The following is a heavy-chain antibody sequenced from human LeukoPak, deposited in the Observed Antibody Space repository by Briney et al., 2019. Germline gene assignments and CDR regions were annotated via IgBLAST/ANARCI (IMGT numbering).Heavy chain of an antibody. J-gene: IGHJ5*02. D-gene: IGHD2-15*01. CDR2: INHSGST. V-gene: IGHV4-34*01. CDR3: ARVVAANLKVLWFDP. Sequence: SETLSLTCAVYGGSFSGYYWSWIRQPPGKGLEWIGEINHSGSTNYNPSLKSRVTISVDTSKNQFSLKLSSVTAADTAVYYCARVVAANLKVLWFDPWGQGTLVTVSS. CDR1: GGSFSGYY.